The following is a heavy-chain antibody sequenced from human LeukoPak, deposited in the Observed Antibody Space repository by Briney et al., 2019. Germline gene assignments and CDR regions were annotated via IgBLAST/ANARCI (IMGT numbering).Heavy chain of an antibody. V-gene: IGHV4-34*01. J-gene: IGHJ4*02. D-gene: IGHD3-22*01. CDR3: ARTLYVYYYDGSGYSF. CDR2: INHSGST. CDR1: GGSFSGYY. Sequence: SETLSPTCAVYGGSFSGYYWSWIRQPPGKGLEWIGEINHSGSTNYNPSLKSRVTISVDTSKNQFSLKLSSVTAADTAVYYCARTLYVYYYDGSGYSFWGQGTLVTVSS.